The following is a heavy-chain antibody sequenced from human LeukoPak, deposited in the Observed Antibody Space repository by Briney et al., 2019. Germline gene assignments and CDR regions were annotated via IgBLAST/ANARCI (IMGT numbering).Heavy chain of an antibody. CDR3: AKGTSTVGATEFDY. V-gene: IGHV3-23*01. CDR1: GFTFSTYA. D-gene: IGHD1-26*01. J-gene: IGHJ4*02. CDR2: ISGSGVRT. Sequence: GGSLRLSCAASGFTFSTYAMGWVRQAPGKGLEWVSAISGSGVRTYYADSVKGRFSISRDNSKNTLYLQMNSLRAEDTAVYYCAKGTSTVGATEFDYWGQGTLVTVSS.